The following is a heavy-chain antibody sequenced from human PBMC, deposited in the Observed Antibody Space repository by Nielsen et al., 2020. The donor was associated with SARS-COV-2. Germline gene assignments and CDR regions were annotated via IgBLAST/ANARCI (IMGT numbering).Heavy chain of an antibody. CDR1: GFTFSRYW. CDR2: INSDGSYT. J-gene: IGHJ4*02. CDR3: ANSRHSGVVSYFES. V-gene: IGHV3-74*01. D-gene: IGHD5-12*01. Sequence: GESLKISCAASGFTFSRYWMHWVRQAPGKGLVWVSRINSDGSYTTYADSVKGRFTISRDNAKNTLDLQMSSLRADDTAVYFCANSRHSGVVSYFESWGQGTPVTVSS.